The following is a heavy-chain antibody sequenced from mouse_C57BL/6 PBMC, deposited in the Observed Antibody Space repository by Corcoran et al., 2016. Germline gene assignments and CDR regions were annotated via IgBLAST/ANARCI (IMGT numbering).Heavy chain of an antibody. CDR2: INTYSGVP. CDR1: GYTFTTYG. Sequence: QIQLVQSGPELKKPGETVKISCKASGYTFTTYGMSWVKQAPGKGLKWMGWINTYSGVPTYADDFKGRFAFSLETSASTAYLQINNLKNEDTATYVCARKDYAMDYWGQGTSVTVSS. CDR3: ARKDYAMDY. J-gene: IGHJ4*01. V-gene: IGHV9-3*01.